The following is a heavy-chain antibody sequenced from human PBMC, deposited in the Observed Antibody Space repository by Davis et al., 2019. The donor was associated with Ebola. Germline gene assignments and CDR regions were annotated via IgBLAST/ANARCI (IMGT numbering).Heavy chain of an antibody. CDR2: ISYDGSNK. V-gene: IGHV3-30-3*01. J-gene: IGHJ4*02. Sequence: GESLKISCAASGFTFSSYAMHWVRQAPGKGLEWVAVISYDGSNKYYADSVKGRFTISRDNSKNTLYLQMNSLRAEDTAVYYCARDYDYGSGWPLGYWGQGTLVTVSS. CDR3: ARDYDYGSGWPLGY. CDR1: GFTFSSYA. D-gene: IGHD3-16*01.